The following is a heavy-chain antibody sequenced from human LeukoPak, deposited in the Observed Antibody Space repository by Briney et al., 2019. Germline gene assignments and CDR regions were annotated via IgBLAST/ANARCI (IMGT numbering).Heavy chain of an antibody. J-gene: IGHJ3*02. CDR3: ARGYGSRASRGAFDI. Sequence: AASVKVSCKASGGTFSSYAISWVRQAPGQGLEWMGRIIPILGIANYAQKFQGRVTITADKSTSTAYMELSSLRSEDTAVYYCARGYGSRASRGAFDIWGQGTMVTVSS. CDR1: GGTFSSYA. CDR2: IIPILGIA. V-gene: IGHV1-69*04. D-gene: IGHD4-17*01.